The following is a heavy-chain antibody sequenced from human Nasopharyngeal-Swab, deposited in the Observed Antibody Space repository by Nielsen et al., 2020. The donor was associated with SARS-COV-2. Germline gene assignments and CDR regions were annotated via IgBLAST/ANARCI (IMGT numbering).Heavy chain of an antibody. Sequence: ASVKVSCKASGYTFTSYAMNWVRQAPGQGLEWMGWINTNTGNPTYAQGFTGRFVFSLDTSVSTAYLQISSLKAEDTAVYYCARPGWEPYTYYYYGMDVWGQATTVTVSS. D-gene: IGHD1-26*01. J-gene: IGHJ6*02. CDR2: INTNTGNP. CDR1: GYTFTSYA. CDR3: ARPGWEPYTYYYYGMDV. V-gene: IGHV7-4-1*02.